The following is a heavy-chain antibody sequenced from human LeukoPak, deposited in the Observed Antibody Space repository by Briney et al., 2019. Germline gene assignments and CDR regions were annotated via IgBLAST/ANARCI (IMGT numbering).Heavy chain of an antibody. D-gene: IGHD6-13*01. CDR1: GFTLSSYE. CDR3: ARGSYSSNWYVDY. J-gene: IGHJ4*02. CDR2: ISRTGNSI. V-gene: IGHV3-48*03. Sequence: GGSLRLSCAASGFTLSSYEMNWVRLAPGKGLEWISYISRTGNSIYYADSVKGRFTISRDSAKNSLYLQMNSLRAEDTAVYYCARGSYSSNWYVDYWGQGTLVTVAS.